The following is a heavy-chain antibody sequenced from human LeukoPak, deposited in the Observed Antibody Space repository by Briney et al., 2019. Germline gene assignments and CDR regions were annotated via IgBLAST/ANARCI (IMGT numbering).Heavy chain of an antibody. CDR2: IWYDGSNK. Sequence: GGSLRLSCAASGFTFSSYGMHWVRQAPGKGLEWVAVIWYDGSNKYYADSVKGRFTISRDNSKNTLYLQMNSLRAEDTAVYYCAKAPYYYAASWDYWGQGTLVTVSS. V-gene: IGHV3-33*06. CDR3: AKAPYYYAASWDY. J-gene: IGHJ4*02. CDR1: GFTFSSYG. D-gene: IGHD3-10*01.